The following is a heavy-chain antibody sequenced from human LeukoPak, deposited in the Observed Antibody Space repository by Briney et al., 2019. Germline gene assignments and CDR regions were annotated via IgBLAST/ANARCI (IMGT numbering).Heavy chain of an antibody. V-gene: IGHV1-2*02. CDR2: VNPNSGGT. Sequence: GASVKVSCKASGYTFTGYYMHWVRQAPGQGLEWMGWVNPNSGGTNYAQKFQGRVTMTRDTSISTAYMELSRLRSDDTAVYYCARDSQYYYDSSGYYTTTDDAFDIWGQGTMVTVSS. CDR3: ARDSQYYYDSSGYYTTTDDAFDI. D-gene: IGHD3-22*01. J-gene: IGHJ3*02. CDR1: GYTFTGYY.